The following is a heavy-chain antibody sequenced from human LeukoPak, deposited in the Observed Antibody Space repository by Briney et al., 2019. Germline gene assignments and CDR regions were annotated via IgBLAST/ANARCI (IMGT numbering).Heavy chain of an antibody. CDR2: IYYSGST. Sequence: SETLSLTCAVSGGSISNYYWSWIRQPPGKGLEWIGYIYYSGSTNYNPSLKSRVTISVDTSKNQFSLKLSSVTAADTAVYYCASNDYVWGSYRDFDYWGQGTLVSVSS. CDR1: GGSISNYY. CDR3: ASNDYVWGSYRDFDY. D-gene: IGHD3-16*02. J-gene: IGHJ4*02. V-gene: IGHV4-59*12.